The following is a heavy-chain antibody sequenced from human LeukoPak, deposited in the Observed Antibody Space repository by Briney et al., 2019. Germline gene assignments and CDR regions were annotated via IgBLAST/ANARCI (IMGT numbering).Heavy chain of an antibody. J-gene: IGHJ5*02. Sequence: GGSLRLSCAASGFTFSGSAIHWVRQSSGKGLEWVGQIDKKDKGYATATAYAASVKGRFTISRDDSINTAYLQMKSLKTEDTALYYCTRDSGTYSWFDPWGQGTLVTVSS. D-gene: IGHD1-26*01. CDR1: GFTFSGSA. CDR3: TRDSGTYSWFDP. CDR2: IDKKDKGYATAT. V-gene: IGHV3-73*01.